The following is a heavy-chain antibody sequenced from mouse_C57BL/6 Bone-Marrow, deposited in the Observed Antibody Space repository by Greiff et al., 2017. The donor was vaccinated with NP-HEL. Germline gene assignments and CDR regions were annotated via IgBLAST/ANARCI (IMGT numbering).Heavy chain of an antibody. CDR3: ARRTTVVAPYFDY. CDR2: INPNNGGT. J-gene: IGHJ2*01. Sequence: EVKLVESGPELVKPGASVKIPCKASGYTFTDYNMDWVKQSHGKSLEWIGDINPNNGGTIYNQKFKGKATLTVDKSSSTAYMELRSLTSEDTAVYYCARRTTVVAPYFDYWGQGTTLTVSS. V-gene: IGHV1-18*01. CDR1: GYTFTDYN. D-gene: IGHD1-1*01.